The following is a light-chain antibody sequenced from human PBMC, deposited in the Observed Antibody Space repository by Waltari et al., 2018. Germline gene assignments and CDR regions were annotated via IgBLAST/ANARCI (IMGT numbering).Light chain of an antibody. V-gene: IGKV3-11*01. Sequence: EIVLTQSPATLSLSPGERATLSCKASHSISNFLAWYQQKPGQAPRLLIFDASNRATGIPARFRGSGSGTDFTLTISSLEPEDFAVYYCQQRSNWPPYTFGQGTKLEIK. CDR3: QQRSNWPPYT. CDR1: HSISNF. J-gene: IGKJ2*01. CDR2: DAS.